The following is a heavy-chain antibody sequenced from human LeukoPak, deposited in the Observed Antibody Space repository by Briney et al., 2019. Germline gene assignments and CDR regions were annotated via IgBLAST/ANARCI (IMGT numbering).Heavy chain of an antibody. D-gene: IGHD2-2*01. CDR2: IYINGNT. J-gene: IGHJ4*02. CDR1: GGSVTSYF. CDR3: ARAYCTTTICYQYFDC. V-gene: IGHV4-4*07. Sequence: SETLSLTCTVSGGSVTSYFWTWIRQPAGKGLEWIGRIYINGNTNYNSSLKRRVTISVNKSKNQFSLKLNSVTAADTAMYYCARAYCTTTICYQYFDCWGQGTLVTVSS.